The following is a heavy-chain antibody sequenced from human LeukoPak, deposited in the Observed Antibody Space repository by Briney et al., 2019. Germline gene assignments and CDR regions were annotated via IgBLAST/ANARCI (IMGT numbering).Heavy chain of an antibody. CDR3: TSGGIAVAGTSAFDI. V-gene: IGHV3-30*04. D-gene: IGHD6-19*01. CDR1: GFTFSNYI. Sequence: GGSLRLSCAASGFTFSNYITHWVRQAPGKGLELVAVTSSDESIKIYADSVKGRFTISRDNSKNTLYLQMNSLRAEDTAVYYCTSGGIAVAGTSAFDIWGQGTMVTVSS. CDR2: TSSDESIK. J-gene: IGHJ3*02.